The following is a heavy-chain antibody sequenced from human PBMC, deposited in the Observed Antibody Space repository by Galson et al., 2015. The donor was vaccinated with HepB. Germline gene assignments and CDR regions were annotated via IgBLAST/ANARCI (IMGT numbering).Heavy chain of an antibody. D-gene: IGHD2-21*01. V-gene: IGHV3-49*03. Sequence: SLRLSCATSGFTFGDYAMSWFRQAPGKGLEWVGFIRHKGYGGTAEYAASVKARLSISRDDSESIAYLQMDSLETDDTAVYYCTRESGGDSDDWGQGTLVTVSS. J-gene: IGHJ4*02. CDR2: IRHKGYGGTA. CDR3: TRESGGDSDD. CDR1: GFTFGDYA.